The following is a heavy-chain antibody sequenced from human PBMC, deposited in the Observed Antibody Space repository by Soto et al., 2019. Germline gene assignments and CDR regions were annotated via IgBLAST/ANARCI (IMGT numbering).Heavy chain of an antibody. CDR1: GYTFNGYY. J-gene: IGHJ6*03. CDR3: AKDVARTYYDFWSGPYPYYYMDV. D-gene: IGHD3-3*01. V-gene: IGHV1-2*04. Sequence: GASVKVSCKASGYTFNGYYMHWVRQAPGQGLEWMGWINPNSGGTNYAQKFQGWVTMTRDTSISTAYMELSRLRSDDTAVYYCAKDVARTYYDFWSGPYPYYYMDVWGKGTTVTVSS. CDR2: INPNSGGT.